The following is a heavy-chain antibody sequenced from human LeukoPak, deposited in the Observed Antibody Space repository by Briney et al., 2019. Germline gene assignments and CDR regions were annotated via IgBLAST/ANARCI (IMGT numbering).Heavy chain of an antibody. CDR2: IRNDRIT. CDR3: TWMATIFTVDY. CDR1: GLTFSDAW. Sequence: GGSLRLSCVLSGLTFSDAWMSWVRQAPGKGLEWVGRIRNDRITDYAAPVQGRFSIPRDKSKNTFYLQMNSLRTEDTGMYFCTWMATIFTVDYWGQGPLVTVSS. D-gene: IGHD5-12*01. V-gene: IGHV3-15*01. J-gene: IGHJ4*02.